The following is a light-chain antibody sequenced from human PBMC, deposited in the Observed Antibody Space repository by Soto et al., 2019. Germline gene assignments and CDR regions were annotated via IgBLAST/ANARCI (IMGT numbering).Light chain of an antibody. CDR1: HSISGW. CDR2: GAS. J-gene: IGKJ4*01. Sequence: DIQLTQSPSTLSASVGDRVAITCRASHSISGWVAWYQQKAGKVPTLLIYGASSLQPGVPSRFSGSGYGTEFTLTISNLQPEDVATYYCQKYNTAPLTFGGGTKVDIK. CDR3: QKYNTAPLT. V-gene: IGKV1-5*01.